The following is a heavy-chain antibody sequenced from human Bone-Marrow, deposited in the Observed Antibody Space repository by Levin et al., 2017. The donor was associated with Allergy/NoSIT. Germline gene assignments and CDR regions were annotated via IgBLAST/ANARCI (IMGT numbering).Heavy chain of an antibody. CDR3: ARGIWETSGWIYFDY. Sequence: VASVKVSCKASGYTFRNYAIHWVRQAPGQRLEWMGWISVGSRDTRYSQNFQDRVTISRDTSTTTAYMELSSLRSEDTAIYYCARGIWETSGWIYFDYWGQGTLVTVSS. V-gene: IGHV1-3*01. CDR1: GYTFRNYA. J-gene: IGHJ4*02. D-gene: IGHD6-19*01. CDR2: ISVGSRDT.